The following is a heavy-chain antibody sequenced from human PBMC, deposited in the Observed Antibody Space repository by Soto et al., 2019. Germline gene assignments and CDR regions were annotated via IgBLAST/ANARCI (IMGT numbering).Heavy chain of an antibody. CDR2: INHVGGT. CDR3: VRSRYKVHSSVVWLDA. D-gene: IGHD1-20*01. CDR1: GGFLSESY. Sequence: PPATLSLTCAFYGGFLSESYWTWIRQPPGKGLEWIGEINHVGGTNYNPSLKSRVTMSVDTSQNQFSLRLISVTAADTAMYFCVRSRYKVHSSVVWLDACGQVTQV. V-gene: IGHV4-34*01. J-gene: IGHJ5*02.